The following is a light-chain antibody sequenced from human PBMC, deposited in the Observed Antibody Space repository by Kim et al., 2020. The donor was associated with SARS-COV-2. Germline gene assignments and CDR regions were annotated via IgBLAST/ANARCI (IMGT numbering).Light chain of an antibody. V-gene: IGKV3-11*01. CDR2: DAF. J-gene: IGKJ4*01. CDR3: QRRTI. CDR1: QSVSRS. Sequence: ELVLTQSPATLSLSPGETATLSCRASQSVSRSLAWYQQKPGQAPRLLIYDAFYRATGIPARFSGSASETDFTLTINSLEPEDVAVYFCQRRTIFGGGTKVDIK.